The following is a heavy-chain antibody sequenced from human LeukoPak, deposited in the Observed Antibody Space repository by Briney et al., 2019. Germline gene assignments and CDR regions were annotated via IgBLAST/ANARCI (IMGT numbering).Heavy chain of an antibody. J-gene: IGHJ4*02. CDR1: GYTFTSYG. Sequence: ASVKVSCKASGYTFTSYGISWVRQAPGQGLEWMGWISAYNGNTNYAQKLQGRVTMTTDTSTSTAYMELRSLRSDDTAVYYCARDLDARSGWYPGNYWGQGTLVTVSS. D-gene: IGHD6-19*01. V-gene: IGHV1-18*01. CDR3: ARDLDARSGWYPGNY. CDR2: ISAYNGNT.